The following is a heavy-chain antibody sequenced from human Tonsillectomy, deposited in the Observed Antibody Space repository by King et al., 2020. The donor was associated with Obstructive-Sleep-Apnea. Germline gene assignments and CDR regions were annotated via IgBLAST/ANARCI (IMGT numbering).Heavy chain of an antibody. V-gene: IGHV3-15*01. CDR3: RTDGAFGESLRSGDN. J-gene: IGHJ4*02. CDR2: IKSQRDGGTT. CDR1: GFFFSNAW. Sequence: QLVQSGGGLIKPGGSLRLSCAASGFFFSNAWMSWVRQAPGKGLEWLGRIKSQRDGGTTVNAAPVQGRFSISRDDSQNTLYLQMNSLKTEDTAVYYFRTDGAFGESLRSGDNWGQGTLVTVSS. D-gene: IGHD5-12*01.